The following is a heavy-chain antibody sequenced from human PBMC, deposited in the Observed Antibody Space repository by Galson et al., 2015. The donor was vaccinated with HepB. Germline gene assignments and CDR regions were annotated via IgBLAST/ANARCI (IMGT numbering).Heavy chain of an antibody. V-gene: IGHV3-23*01. CDR3: AKDQALRQWLASLGAGFLTTYFDY. CDR2: ISGSGGST. Sequence: SLRLSCAASGFTFSSYAMSWVRQAPGKGLEWVSAISGSGGSTYYADSVKGRFTISRDNSKNTLYLQMNSLRAEDTAVYCCAKDQALRQWLASLGAGFLTTYFDYWGQGTLVTVSS. D-gene: IGHD6-19*01. J-gene: IGHJ4*02. CDR1: GFTFSSYA.